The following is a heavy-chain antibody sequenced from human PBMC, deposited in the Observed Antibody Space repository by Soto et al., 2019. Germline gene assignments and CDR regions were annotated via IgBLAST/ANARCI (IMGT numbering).Heavy chain of an antibody. D-gene: IGHD1-26*01. J-gene: IGHJ5*02. CDR1: GFTFSSYG. V-gene: IGHV3-30*18. CDR3: AKSGLGYP. CDR2: ISYDGSNK. Sequence: QVQLVESGGGVVQPGRSLRLSCAASGFTFSSYGMHWVRQAPGKGLEWVAVISYDGSNKYYADSVKGRFTISRDNSKNTLYLKMNSLRAEDTAVYYCAKSGLGYPWCQGTLVTVSS.